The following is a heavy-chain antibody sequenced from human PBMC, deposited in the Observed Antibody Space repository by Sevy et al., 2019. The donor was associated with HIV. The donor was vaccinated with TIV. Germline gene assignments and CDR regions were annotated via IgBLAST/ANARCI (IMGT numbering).Heavy chain of an antibody. CDR1: KFSFSSYA. J-gene: IGHJ2*01. CDR2: VRDSGGNT. D-gene: IGHD6-19*01. CDR3: AKYLRRGWYGYWYFDL. V-gene: IGHV3-23*01. Sequence: GGSLRLSCAASKFSFSSYAMSWVRQAPGKGLEWVSAVRDSGGNTYYADSVKGRFTISRDNSKNTLYLQMNSLRAEDTAVYYCAKYLRRGWYGYWYFDLWGRGTLVTVSS.